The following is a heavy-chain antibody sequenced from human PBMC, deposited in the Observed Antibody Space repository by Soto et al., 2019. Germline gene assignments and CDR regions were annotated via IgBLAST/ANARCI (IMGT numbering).Heavy chain of an antibody. Sequence: QVQLVESGGGVVQPGRSLRLSCAASSFTFTSYDLHWVRQAPGKGLEWVAFISSDGTKKDYADSVKGRFTISRDNSKNTLYLKMNSLRPEDTAVYHWAQVPYGASFSWGQGTLLTVSS. CDR2: ISSDGTKK. D-gene: IGHD4-17*01. CDR1: SFTFTSYD. V-gene: IGHV3-30*18. J-gene: IGHJ5*02. CDR3: AQVPYGASFS.